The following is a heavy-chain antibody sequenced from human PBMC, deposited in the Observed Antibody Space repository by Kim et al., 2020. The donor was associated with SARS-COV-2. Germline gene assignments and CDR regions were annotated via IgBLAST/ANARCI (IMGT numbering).Heavy chain of an antibody. CDR3: ARATYYDSLTGYQAWSYGMDV. V-gene: IGHV3-21*06. CDR2: ISSSSSDI. Sequence: GGSLRLSCAASGFNFGTYSMNWVRQAPGKGLEWVSSISSSSSDIFYAASVRGRFTISRDNAKSSLDLQMSSLTVEDTAVYFCARATYYDSLTGYQAWSYGMDVWGQGTTVTVS. D-gene: IGHD3-9*01. J-gene: IGHJ6*02. CDR1: GFNFGTYS.